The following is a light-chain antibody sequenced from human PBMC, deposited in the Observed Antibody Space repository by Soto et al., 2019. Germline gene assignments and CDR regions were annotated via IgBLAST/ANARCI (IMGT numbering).Light chain of an antibody. CDR1: QRVSNNF. J-gene: IGKJ1*01. V-gene: IGKV3-20*01. Sequence: EIVLAQSPGTLSLSPGEGATLSCRASQRVSNNFLAWYQQKPGQAPRLLIYGASSRATGIPDRFSGSGSGTDFTLTISRLEPEDFAVYYCQQYGSSPWTFGQGTKVDIK. CDR2: GAS. CDR3: QQYGSSPWT.